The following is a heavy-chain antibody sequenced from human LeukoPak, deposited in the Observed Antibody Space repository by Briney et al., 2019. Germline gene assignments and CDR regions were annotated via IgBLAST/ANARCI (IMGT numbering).Heavy chain of an antibody. CDR2: ISSSSSTI. Sequence: GGSLRLSCAASGFTFSDYYMSWIRQAPGKGLEWVSYISSSSSTIYYADSVKGRFTISRDNAKNSLYLQMNSLRAEDTAVYYCARDPGYYDSGGYPTPWFDPWGQGTLVTVSS. J-gene: IGHJ5*02. D-gene: IGHD3-22*01. V-gene: IGHV3-11*04. CDR3: ARDPGYYDSGGYPTPWFDP. CDR1: GFTFSDYY.